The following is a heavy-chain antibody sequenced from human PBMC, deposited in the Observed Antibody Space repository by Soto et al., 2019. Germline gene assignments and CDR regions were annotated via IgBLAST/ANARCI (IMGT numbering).Heavy chain of an antibody. CDR3: AKEQADYGGNSRFDY. Sequence: GGSLRLSCAASGFTFSSYAMSWVRQAPGKGLEWVSAISGSGGSTYYADSVNGRFTISRDNSKNTLYLQMNSLRAEDTAVYYCAKEQADYGGNSRFDYWGQGTLVTVSS. D-gene: IGHD4-17*01. CDR2: ISGSGGST. CDR1: GFTFSSYA. J-gene: IGHJ4*02. V-gene: IGHV3-23*01.